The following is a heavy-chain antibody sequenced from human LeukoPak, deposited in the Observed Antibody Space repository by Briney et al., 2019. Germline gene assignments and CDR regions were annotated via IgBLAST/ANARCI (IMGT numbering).Heavy chain of an antibody. CDR3: ARGLDYGLYYWYYYMDV. CDR1: GYTFTSYD. D-gene: IGHD4-17*01. Sequence: ASVKVSCKASGYTFTSYDINWVRQATGQGLEWMGWMNPNSGNTGYAQKFQGRVTMTRNTSISTACMELSSLRSEDTAVYYCARGLDYGLYYWYYYMDVWGKGTTVTVSS. V-gene: IGHV1-8*01. J-gene: IGHJ6*03. CDR2: MNPNSGNT.